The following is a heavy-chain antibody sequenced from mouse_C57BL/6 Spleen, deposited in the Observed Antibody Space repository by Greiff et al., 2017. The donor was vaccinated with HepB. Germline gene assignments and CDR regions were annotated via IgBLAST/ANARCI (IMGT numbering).Heavy chain of an antibody. CDR2: IYPGDGDT. J-gene: IGHJ1*03. Sequence: VQLQQSGPELVKPGASVKISCKASGYAFSSSWMNWVKQRPGKGLEWIGRIYPGDGDTNYNGKFKGKATLTADKSSSTAYMQLSSLTSEDSAVYFCAREGTGTYFDVWGTGTTVTVSS. CDR1: GYAFSSSW. V-gene: IGHV1-82*01. D-gene: IGHD4-1*01. CDR3: AREGTGTYFDV.